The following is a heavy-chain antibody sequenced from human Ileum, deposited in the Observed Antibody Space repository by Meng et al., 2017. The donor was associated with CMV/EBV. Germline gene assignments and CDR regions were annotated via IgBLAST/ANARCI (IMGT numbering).Heavy chain of an antibody. CDR1: GGSISSDY. CDR2: IYTSGST. J-gene: IGHJ4*02. CDR3: ARESQQLYRTLDY. D-gene: IGHD3-16*02. Sequence: QVQLQESGPGLVKPSATLSPTGTVSGGSISSDYWSWIRQPAGKGLQWVGRIYTSGSTNYNPSLKSRVTMSVDTSKNQFSLNLSSVTAADTAVYYCARESQQLYRTLDYWGQGTLVTVSS. V-gene: IGHV4-4*07.